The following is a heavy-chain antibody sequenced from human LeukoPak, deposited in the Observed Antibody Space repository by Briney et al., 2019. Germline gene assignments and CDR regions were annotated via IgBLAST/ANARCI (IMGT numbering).Heavy chain of an antibody. CDR2: IYHSGST. V-gene: IGHV4-4*02. J-gene: IGHJ3*02. CDR1: GGSISSSNW. Sequence: PSETLSLTCAVSGGSISSSNWWSWVRQPPGKGLEWIGEIYHSGSTNYNPSLKSRVTISVDKSKNQFSLKLSSVTAADTAMYYCARVLNGGYCSGGSCSGAFDIWGQGTMVTVSS. D-gene: IGHD2-15*01. CDR3: ARVLNGGYCSGGSCSGAFDI.